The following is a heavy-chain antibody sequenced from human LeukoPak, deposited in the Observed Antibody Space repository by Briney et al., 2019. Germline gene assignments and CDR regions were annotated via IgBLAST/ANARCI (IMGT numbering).Heavy chain of an antibody. CDR2: ISSSSSYI. CDR3: ARDVLGGGSSWYFDAFDI. J-gene: IGHJ3*02. V-gene: IGHV3-21*01. CDR1: GFTFSSYA. D-gene: IGHD6-13*01. Sequence: PGGSLRPSCAASGFTFSSYAMSWVRQAPGKGLEWVSSISSSSSYIYYADSVKGRFTISRDNAKNSLYLQMNSLRAEDTAVYYCARDVLGGGSSWYFDAFDIWGQGTMVTVSS.